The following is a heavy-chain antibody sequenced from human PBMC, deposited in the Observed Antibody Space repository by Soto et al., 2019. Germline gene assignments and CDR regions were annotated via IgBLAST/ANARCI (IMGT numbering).Heavy chain of an antibody. V-gene: IGHV1-69*01. Sequence: QVQLVQSGAEVKKPGSSVKVSCKASGGTFSSYAISWVRQAPGQGLEWMGGIIPIFGTANYAQKFQGRVTMTADESTSTAYMELSSLRSEDRAVYYCAGGRSIFGVVGDAFDIWGQGTMVTVSS. CDR1: GGTFSSYA. J-gene: IGHJ3*02. CDR3: AGGRSIFGVVGDAFDI. CDR2: IIPIFGTA. D-gene: IGHD3-3*01.